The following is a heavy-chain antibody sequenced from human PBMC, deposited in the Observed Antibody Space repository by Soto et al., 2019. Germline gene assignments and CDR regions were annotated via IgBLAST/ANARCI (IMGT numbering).Heavy chain of an antibody. CDR2: ISYDGSNK. V-gene: IGHV3-30-3*01. CDR1: GFTFSSYA. Sequence: HPGGSLRLSCAASGFTFSSYAMHWVRQAPGKGLEWVAVISYDGSNKYYADSVKGRFTISRDNSKNTLYLQMNSLRAEDTAVYYCAGLYGPLLTDVWGQGTTVTVSS. CDR3: AGLYGPLLTDV. D-gene: IGHD4-17*01. J-gene: IGHJ6*02.